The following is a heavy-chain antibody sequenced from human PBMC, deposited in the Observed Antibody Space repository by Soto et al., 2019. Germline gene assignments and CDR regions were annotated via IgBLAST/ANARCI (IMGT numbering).Heavy chain of an antibody. CDR2: ISYDGTNK. D-gene: IGHD7-27*01. J-gene: IGHJ4*02. CDR1: GFSFSISP. Sequence: GSLRLSCAASGFSFSISPMHWVRQAPGKGPEWVALISYDGTNKFYADSVKGRFTISRDNSKSTLYLQVDSLRPEDAAVYYCARDPKTSGGQHWAFNYFDSWGQGTLVTVSS. CDR3: ARDPKTSGGQHWAFNYFDS. V-gene: IGHV3-30-3*01.